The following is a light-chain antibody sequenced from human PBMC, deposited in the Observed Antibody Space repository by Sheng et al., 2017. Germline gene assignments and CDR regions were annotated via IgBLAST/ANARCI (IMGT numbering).Light chain of an antibody. CDR1: QSVSSY. Sequence: EIVLTQSPATLSLSPGERATLSCRASQSVSSYLAWYQQKPGQAPRLLIYGASTKATGIPARFSGSGSGTQFTLTISSLQSEDSAVYYCQQYNNWPQTFGQGTKVEIK. V-gene: IGKV3-15*01. CDR3: QQYNNWPQT. J-gene: IGKJ1*01. CDR2: GAS.